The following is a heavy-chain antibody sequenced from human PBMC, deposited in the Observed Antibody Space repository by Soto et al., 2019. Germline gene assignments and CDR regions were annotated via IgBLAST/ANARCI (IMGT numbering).Heavy chain of an antibody. CDR3: ASGGWYNWNYMYDWFDP. CDR2: INAGNGNT. D-gene: IGHD1-7*01. J-gene: IGHJ5*02. Sequence: ASVKVSCKASGYTFTSYAMHWVRQAPGQRLEWMGWINAGNGNTKYSQKFQGRVTITRDTSASTAYMELSSLRSEDTAVYYCASGGWYNWNYMYDWFDPWGQGTLVTVSS. CDR1: GYTFTSYA. V-gene: IGHV1-3*01.